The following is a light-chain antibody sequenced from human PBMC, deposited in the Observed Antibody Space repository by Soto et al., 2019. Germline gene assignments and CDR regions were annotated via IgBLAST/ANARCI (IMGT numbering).Light chain of an antibody. CDR1: QSVSRY. V-gene: IGKV3-11*01. J-gene: IGKJ4*01. CDR2: DAS. CDR3: QHRSNWPPLT. Sequence: EIVLTQSPATLSLSPGERATLSCRASQSVSRYLAWYQQKPGQAPRLLIYDASTRATGIPARFSGSGSGTDFTLTISSLAPEDFAVYYCQHRSNWPPLTFGGGTKVEIK.